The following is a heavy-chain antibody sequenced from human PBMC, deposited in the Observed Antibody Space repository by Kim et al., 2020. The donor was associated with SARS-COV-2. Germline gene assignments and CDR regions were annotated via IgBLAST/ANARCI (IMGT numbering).Heavy chain of an antibody. J-gene: IGHJ4*02. CDR2: IIPIFGTA. V-gene: IGHV1-69*13. CDR1: GGTFSSYA. Sequence: SVKVPCKASGGTFSSYAISWVRQAPGQGLEWMGGIIPIFGTANYAQKFQGRVTITADESTSTAYMELSSLRSEDTAVYYCARARYYYDSSGYYYFDYWGQGTLVTVSS. D-gene: IGHD3-22*01. CDR3: ARARYYYDSSGYYYFDY.